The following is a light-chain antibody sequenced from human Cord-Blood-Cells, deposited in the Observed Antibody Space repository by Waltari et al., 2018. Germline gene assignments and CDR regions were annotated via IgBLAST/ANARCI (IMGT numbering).Light chain of an antibody. CDR3: QQYDNLYT. J-gene: IGKJ2*01. CDR2: DAS. Sequence: DIQMPQSPSPLSASVGDRVTITCQASQDISNYLNWYQQKPGKAPKLLIYDASNLETVVPSRFSGSGSGTDFTFTISSLQPEDIATYYCQQYDNLYTFGQGTKLEIK. CDR1: QDISNY. V-gene: IGKV1-33*01.